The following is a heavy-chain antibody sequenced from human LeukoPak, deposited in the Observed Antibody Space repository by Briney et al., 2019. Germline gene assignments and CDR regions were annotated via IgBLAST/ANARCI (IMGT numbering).Heavy chain of an antibody. CDR2: IYYSGST. CDR1: GGSISSSSYY. V-gene: IGHV4-39*07. Sequence: PSETLSLTCTVSGGSISSSSYYWGWIRQPPGKGLEWIGSIYYSGSTYYNPSLKSRVTISVDTSKNQFSLKLSSVTAADTAVYYCARDLGSSGWYWGDNWFDPWGQGTLVTVSS. J-gene: IGHJ5*02. CDR3: ARDLGSSGWYWGDNWFDP. D-gene: IGHD6-19*01.